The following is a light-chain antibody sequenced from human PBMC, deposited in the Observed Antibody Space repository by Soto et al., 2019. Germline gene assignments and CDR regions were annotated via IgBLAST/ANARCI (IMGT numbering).Light chain of an antibody. CDR2: DDS. V-gene: IGLV3-21*02. Sequence: SYELTQPPSVSVAPGQTAKITCGRNNIGSKSVHWYQQKPGQAPALVVYDDSVRPSGIPERFSGSNSGNTATLTISRVEAGDEADYYCQVWDSTSDHVVFGGGTKLTVL. CDR1: NIGSKS. CDR3: QVWDSTSDHVV. J-gene: IGLJ2*01.